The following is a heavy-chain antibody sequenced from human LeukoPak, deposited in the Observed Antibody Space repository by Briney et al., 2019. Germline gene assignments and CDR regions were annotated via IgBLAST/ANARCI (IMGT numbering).Heavy chain of an antibody. D-gene: IGHD3-10*01. CDR3: AREWSFELDY. V-gene: IGHV1-69*06. CDR1: GGTFSSYA. CDR2: IIPIFGTA. Sequence: GSLVKVSCKASGGTFSSYAISWVRQAPGQGLEWMGGIIPIFGTANYAQKFQGRVTITADKSTSTAYMELSSLRSEDTAVYYCAREWSFELDYWGQGTLVTVSS. J-gene: IGHJ4*02.